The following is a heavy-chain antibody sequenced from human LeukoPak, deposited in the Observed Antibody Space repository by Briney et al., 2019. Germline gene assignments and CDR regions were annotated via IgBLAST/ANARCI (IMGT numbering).Heavy chain of an antibody. V-gene: IGHV4-38-2*02. D-gene: IGHD6-19*01. CDR2: IYCSGST. Sequence: SETLSLTCTVSGYSISSGYNWGWMRQPPGKGLEWIGSIYCSGSTYYNPSLKSRVTISVDTSKNQFSLKLRSVTAADTAVYYCARGQARLAWFDPWGQGTLVTVSS. J-gene: IGHJ5*02. CDR3: ARGQARLAWFDP. CDR1: GYSISSGYN.